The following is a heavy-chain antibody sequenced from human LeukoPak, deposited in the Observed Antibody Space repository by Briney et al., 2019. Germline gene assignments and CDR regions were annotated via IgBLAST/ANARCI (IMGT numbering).Heavy chain of an antibody. Sequence: SSETLSLTCTVSGGSISCYYWRWLRQPPGKGLEWIGYIYYSGSTNYNPSLKSRVTISVDTSKNQFSLKLSSVTAADTAVYYCARVMDSSSSSGDYSGQGTLVTVSS. D-gene: IGHD6-6*01. CDR2: IYYSGST. CDR1: GGSISCYY. V-gene: IGHV4-59*01. J-gene: IGHJ4*02. CDR3: ARVMDSSSSSGDY.